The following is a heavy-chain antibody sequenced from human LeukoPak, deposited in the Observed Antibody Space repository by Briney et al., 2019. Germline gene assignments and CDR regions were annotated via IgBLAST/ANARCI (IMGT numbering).Heavy chain of an antibody. Sequence: GGSLRLSCAASGFNFRSYAVHWDRQAPGKGLEWVAVILYDGSNKYYADSVKGRFTISRDNSKSTLSLQMNSLRAEDTAVYYCARNTPPGARGMDVWGKGTTVTVSS. CDR3: ARNTPPGARGMDV. J-gene: IGHJ6*04. V-gene: IGHV3-30*04. CDR2: ILYDGSNK. CDR1: GFNFRSYA. D-gene: IGHD1-26*01.